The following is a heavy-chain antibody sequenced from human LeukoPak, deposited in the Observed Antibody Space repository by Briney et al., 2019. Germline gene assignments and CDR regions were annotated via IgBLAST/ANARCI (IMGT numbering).Heavy chain of an antibody. D-gene: IGHD1-26*01. CDR3: AQDYWGSYLH. Sequence: TGGSLRLSCAASGFTFSSSWMHWVRQAPGKGLVWVSRINSDGSTTTYADSVKGRFTISRDNSKNSLYLQLNSLRSEDTALYYCAQDYWGSYLHWGQGTLVTVSS. V-gene: IGHV3-74*01. J-gene: IGHJ4*02. CDR1: GFTFSSSW. CDR2: INSDGSTT.